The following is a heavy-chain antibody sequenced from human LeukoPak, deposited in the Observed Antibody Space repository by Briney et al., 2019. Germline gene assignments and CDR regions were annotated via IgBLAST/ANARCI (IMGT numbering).Heavy chain of an antibody. CDR2: ITGTGVTI. V-gene: IGHV3-11*01. CDR3: ATHGGGGYDEDDAFNI. D-gene: IGHD5-12*01. CDR1: GFTFGDYY. Sequence: GGSLRLSCAASGFTFGDYYMSWIRQAPGKGLEWTSYITGTGVTIHYSDSVKGRFTISRDNAKNSLSLLMNSLRGEDTAVYYCATHGGGGYDEDDAFNIWGQGTMVTVSS. J-gene: IGHJ3*02.